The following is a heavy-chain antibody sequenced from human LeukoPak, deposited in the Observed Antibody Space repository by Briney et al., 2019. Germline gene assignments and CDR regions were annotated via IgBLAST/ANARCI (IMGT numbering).Heavy chain of an antibody. V-gene: IGHV1-69*06. CDR2: IIPIFGTA. CDR1: GGTFSSYA. Sequence: SVTVSCKASGGTFSSYAISWVRQAPGQGLEWMGGIIPIFGTANYAQKFQGRVTITADKSTSTAYMELSSLRSEDTAVYYCARLAAAGISLDYWGQGTLVTVSS. D-gene: IGHD6-13*01. CDR3: ARLAAAGISLDY. J-gene: IGHJ4*02.